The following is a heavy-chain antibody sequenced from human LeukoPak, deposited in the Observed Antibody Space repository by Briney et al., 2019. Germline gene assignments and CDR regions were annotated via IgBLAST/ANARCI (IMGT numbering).Heavy chain of an antibody. CDR1: GFTFSSYG. J-gene: IGHJ6*02. D-gene: IGHD4-17*01. CDR3: ARDHYGDPSYYYYGMDV. Sequence: GRSLRLSCAASGFTFSSYGMHWVRQAPGKGLERVAVIWYDGSNKYYADSVKGRFTISRDNSKNTLYLQMNSLRAEDTAVYYCARDHYGDPSYYYYGMDVWGQGTTVTVSS. CDR2: IWYDGSNK. V-gene: IGHV3-33*01.